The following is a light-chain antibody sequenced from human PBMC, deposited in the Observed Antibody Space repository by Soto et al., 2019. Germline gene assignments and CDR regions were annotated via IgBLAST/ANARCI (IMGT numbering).Light chain of an antibody. CDR3: SSYAGSNKLV. J-gene: IGLJ2*01. Sequence: QSALTQPPSASGSPGQSVTISCTGTSSDVGGYNYVSWYQQHPGKAPKLMIYEVSKRPSGVPDRFSGSKSGNTASLTVSGLQAGDEADYYCSSYAGSNKLVFGGGTK. CDR1: SSDVGGYNY. CDR2: EVS. V-gene: IGLV2-8*01.